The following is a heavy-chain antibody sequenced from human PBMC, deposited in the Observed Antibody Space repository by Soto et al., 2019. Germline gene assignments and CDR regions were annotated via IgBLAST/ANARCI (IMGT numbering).Heavy chain of an antibody. V-gene: IGHV4-30-4*01. CDR2: IYYTGNT. D-gene: IGHD5-18*01. CDR3: ARGGGAMVRRVDY. J-gene: IGHJ4*02. Sequence: QVQLQESGPGLVKPSQTLSLTCTVSGGSISSGDYYWSWIRQPPGKGLEWIGYIYYTGNTYYNPSLKSRVTISVDTSKNQSSRKLSSVTAAETAGYFCARGGGAMVRRVDYWGQGTLVTVSS. CDR1: GGSISSGDYY.